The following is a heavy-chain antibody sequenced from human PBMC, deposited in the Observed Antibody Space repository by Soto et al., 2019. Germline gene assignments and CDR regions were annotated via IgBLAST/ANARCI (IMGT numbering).Heavy chain of an antibody. V-gene: IGHV4-59*01. Sequence: QVQLQESGPGLVKPSETLSLTCTVSGGSISSYYWSWIRQPPGKGLEWIGYIYYSATTNYNPSLKSRVTISVDTSKNRFSLKLTSVTAADTAVYYCARALWGPACHIIWFDPWGQGTLVTVSS. CDR3: ARALWGPACHIIWFDP. CDR2: IYYSATT. J-gene: IGHJ5*02. D-gene: IGHD2-2*01. CDR1: GGSISSYY.